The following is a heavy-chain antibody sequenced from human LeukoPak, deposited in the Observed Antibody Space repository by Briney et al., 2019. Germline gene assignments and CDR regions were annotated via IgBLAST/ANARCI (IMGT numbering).Heavy chain of an antibody. V-gene: IGHV4-39*07. CDR3: ARDTLTYYYGSGSYYKPSNWFDP. J-gene: IGHJ5*02. D-gene: IGHD3-10*01. CDR1: GGSISSSSYY. CDR2: IYYSGST. Sequence: SETLSLTCTVSGGSISSSSYYWGWIRQPPGKGLEWIGSIYYSGSTYYNPSLKSRVTISVDTSKNQFSLKLSSVTAADTAVYYCARDTLTYYYGSGSYYKPSNWFDPWGQGTLVTVSS.